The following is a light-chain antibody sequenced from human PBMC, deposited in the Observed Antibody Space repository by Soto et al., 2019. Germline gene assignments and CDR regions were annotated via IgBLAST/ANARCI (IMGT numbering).Light chain of an antibody. J-gene: IGKJ1*01. CDR3: QHYNSHSEA. CDR1: QTISSW. Sequence: DIQMTQSPSTLSGSVGDRVTITCRASQTISSWLAWYQQKPGKAPKLLIYKASTLKSGVPSRFSGSGSGTEFTLTITSLPPDDFAPYSCQHYNSHSEAFGQGTKVDIK. V-gene: IGKV1-5*03. CDR2: KAS.